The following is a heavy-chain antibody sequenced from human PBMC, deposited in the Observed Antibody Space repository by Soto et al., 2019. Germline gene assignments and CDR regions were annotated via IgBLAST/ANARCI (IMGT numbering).Heavy chain of an antibody. CDR2: IYWNDDK. V-gene: IGHV2-5*01. D-gene: IGHD4-17*01. CDR3: AHFGDYGFYFDY. J-gene: IGHJ4*02. Sequence: QITLKESGPTLVKPTQTLTLICTFSGFSLSTSGVGVGWIRQPPGKALEWLALIYWNDDKRYSPSLKSRLTITKDTSKNQVVLTMTNMDPVDTATYYCAHFGDYGFYFDYWGQGTLVTVSS. CDR1: GFSLSTSGVG.